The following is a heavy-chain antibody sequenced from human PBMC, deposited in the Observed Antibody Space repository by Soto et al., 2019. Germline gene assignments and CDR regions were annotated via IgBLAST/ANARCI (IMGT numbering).Heavy chain of an antibody. Sequence: GASVKVSCKASGGTFSSYAISWVRQAPGQGLEWMGGIIPIFGTANYAQKFQGRVTITADESTSTAYMELSSLRSEDTAVYYCARDGLQSGRNNWFDPWGQGTLVTVS. CDR2: IIPIFGTA. CDR1: GGTFSSYA. J-gene: IGHJ5*02. D-gene: IGHD4-4*01. CDR3: ARDGLQSGRNNWFDP. V-gene: IGHV1-69*13.